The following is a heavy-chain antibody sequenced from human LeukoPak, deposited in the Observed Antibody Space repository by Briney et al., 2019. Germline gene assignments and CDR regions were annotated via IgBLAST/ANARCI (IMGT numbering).Heavy chain of an antibody. CDR1: GVTFSSYD. CDR3: ARDNAGLVKHLDAFDL. J-gene: IGHJ3*01. CDR2: IWYDGSNT. Sequence: PGGSLRLSCAASGVTFSSYDMHWVRQAPGKGLEWVAVIWYDGSNTYYADSVKGLFTISRDNSKNTLYLQMNSLRAEDTAVYYCARDNAGLVKHLDAFDLWGQGTMVTVSS. D-gene: IGHD1-26*01. V-gene: IGHV3-33*08.